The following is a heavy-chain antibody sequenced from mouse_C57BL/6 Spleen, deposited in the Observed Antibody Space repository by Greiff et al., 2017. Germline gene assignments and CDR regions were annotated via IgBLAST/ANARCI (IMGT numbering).Heavy chain of an antibody. D-gene: IGHD1-1*01. CDR1: GYTFTDYY. V-gene: IGHV1-19*01. Sequence: EVKLVESGPVLVKPGASVKMSCKASGYTFTDYYMNWVKQSHGKSLEWIGVINPYNGGTSYNQKCKGKATLTVDKSSSTAYMELNSLTSEDSAVYYCAREIYYGSSFFDYWGQGTTLTVSS. CDR2: INPYNGGT. J-gene: IGHJ2*01. CDR3: AREIYYGSSFFDY.